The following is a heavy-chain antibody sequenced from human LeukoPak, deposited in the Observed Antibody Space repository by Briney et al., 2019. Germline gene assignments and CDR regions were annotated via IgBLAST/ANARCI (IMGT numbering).Heavy chain of an antibody. CDR3: ARDILEGGYYYYGMDV. Sequence: ASVKVSCKASGHTFTDYYMHWVVQAPGKGLEWMGWINPNSGGTNYPQKFQGWVTITRDTAISTAHMERSRVRSDDTAVYYCARDILEGGYYYYGMDVWAQGPTVTVSS. V-gene: IGHV1-2*04. CDR1: GHTFTDYY. CDR2: INPNSGGT. J-gene: IGHJ6*02. D-gene: IGHD3-3*01.